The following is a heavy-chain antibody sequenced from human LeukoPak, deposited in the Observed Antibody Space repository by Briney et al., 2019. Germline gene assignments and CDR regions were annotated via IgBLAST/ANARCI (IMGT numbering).Heavy chain of an antibody. J-gene: IGHJ4*02. V-gene: IGHV3-7*03. CDR1: GFTFSSSW. CDR3: ARGRYSSTTYYFDS. CDR2: IKKDGSET. D-gene: IGHD6-13*01. Sequence: PGGSLRLSCAASGFTFSSSWMSWVRQAPGKGLEWVANIKKDGSETYYVDSVKGRFPIPRDNAKNSLYLQMNSLRAEDTAIYYCARGRYSSTTYYFDSWGQGTLVTVSS.